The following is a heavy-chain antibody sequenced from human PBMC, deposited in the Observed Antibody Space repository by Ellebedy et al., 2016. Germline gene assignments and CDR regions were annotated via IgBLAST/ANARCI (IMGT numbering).Heavy chain of an antibody. J-gene: IGHJ6*02. Sequence: SETLSLTCTVSGGSVKTGSYLWIWIRQPPGRGLEFVGSIYYSGNTNYNPSLKSRVTMALDTAKNQLSLNLRSLTPADTAMYYCTRATRTSGSGVTFYTFAMDVWGQGASVSVSS. CDR2: IYYSGNT. D-gene: IGHD3-10*01. CDR1: GGSVKTGSYL. V-gene: IGHV4-61*01. CDR3: TRATRTSGSGVTFYTFAMDV.